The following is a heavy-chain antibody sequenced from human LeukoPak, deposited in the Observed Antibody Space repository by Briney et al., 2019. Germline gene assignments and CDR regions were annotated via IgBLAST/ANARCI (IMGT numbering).Heavy chain of an antibody. V-gene: IGHV3-48*03. Sequence: GGSLRLSCAASGFTFRSYEMNWVRQAPGKGLEWVSYISSSGSTIYYADSVKGRFTISRNNAKNSLYLQMNSLRAEDTADYYCARDFNYYDSSGYPHWYFDLWGRGTLVTVSS. CDR3: ARDFNYYDSSGYPHWYFDL. D-gene: IGHD3-22*01. CDR1: GFTFRSYE. J-gene: IGHJ2*01. CDR2: ISSSGSTI.